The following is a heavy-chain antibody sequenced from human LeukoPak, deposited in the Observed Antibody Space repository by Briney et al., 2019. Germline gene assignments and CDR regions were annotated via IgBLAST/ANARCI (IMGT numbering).Heavy chain of an antibody. CDR2: FDPEDGET. D-gene: IGHD3-3*01. CDR1: GYTLTELS. Sequence: ASVKVSCKVSGYTLTELSMHWVRQAPGKGLEWMGGFDPEDGETIYAQKFQGRVTMTEDTSTDTAYMELSSLRSEDTAVYYCATPGFLPAQGGKAFDIWGQGTMVTVSS. J-gene: IGHJ3*02. V-gene: IGHV1-24*01. CDR3: ATPGFLPAQGGKAFDI.